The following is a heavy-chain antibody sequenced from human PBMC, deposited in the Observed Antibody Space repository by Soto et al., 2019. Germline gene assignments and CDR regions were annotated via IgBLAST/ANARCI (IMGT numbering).Heavy chain of an antibody. V-gene: IGHV1-69*06. Sequence: QVQLVQSGAEVKKPGSSVKVSCKASGGTFSSYAISWVRQAPGQGLEWMGGIIPIFGTANYAQKFQGRVTITADKSTSTGYMELSSLRTEDTAVYYCARGSDSYCTNGVCPYGYFDYWGQGTLVTVSS. CDR1: GGTFSSYA. J-gene: IGHJ4*02. CDR3: ARGSDSYCTNGVCPYGYFDY. CDR2: IIPIFGTA. D-gene: IGHD2-8*01.